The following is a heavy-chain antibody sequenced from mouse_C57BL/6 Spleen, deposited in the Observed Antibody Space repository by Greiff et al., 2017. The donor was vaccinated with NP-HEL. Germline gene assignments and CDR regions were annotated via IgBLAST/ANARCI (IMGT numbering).Heavy chain of an antibody. V-gene: IGHV1-50*01. J-gene: IGHJ4*01. CDR3: ARGGAGTYAMDY. CDR1: GYTFTSYW. Sequence: VQLQQPGAELVKPGASVKLSCKASGYTFTSYWMQWVKQRPGQGLEWIGEIDPSDSYTNYNQKFKGNATLTVDTSSSTADMQLSSLPSADSAVYYCARGGAGTYAMDYWGQGTSVTVSS. CDR2: IDPSDSYT. D-gene: IGHD4-1*01.